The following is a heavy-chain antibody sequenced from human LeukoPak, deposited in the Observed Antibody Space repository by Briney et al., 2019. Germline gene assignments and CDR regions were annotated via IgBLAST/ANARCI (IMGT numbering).Heavy chain of an antibody. CDR2: IYYSGST. CDR3: ARHQYSTARFDC. Sequence: SETLSLTCTVSGGSISSYYWSWIRQPPGKGLEWIGHIYYSGSTNYNPSLKSRVTISVDTSKNQFSLKLSSVTAADTAVYYCARHQYSTARFDCWGQGTLVTVSS. J-gene: IGHJ4*02. V-gene: IGHV4-59*01. D-gene: IGHD4-11*01. CDR1: GGSISSYY.